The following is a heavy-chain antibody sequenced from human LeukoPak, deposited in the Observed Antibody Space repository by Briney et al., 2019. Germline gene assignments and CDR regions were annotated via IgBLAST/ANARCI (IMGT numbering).Heavy chain of an antibody. CDR3: ARYYGSGTNDY. D-gene: IGHD3-10*01. CDR1: GYTLTELP. J-gene: IGHJ4*02. V-gene: IGHV1-24*01. CDR2: FDPEDAET. Sequence: ASVKVSCKVSGYTLTELPMHWVRLAPGKGLEWVGGFDPEDAETIYAQKFQGRVTMTEDTSTDTAYMELSSLRSEDTAVYYCARYYGSGTNDYWGQGTLVTVSS.